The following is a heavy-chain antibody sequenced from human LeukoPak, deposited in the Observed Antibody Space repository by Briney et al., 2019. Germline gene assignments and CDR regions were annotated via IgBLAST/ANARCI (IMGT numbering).Heavy chain of an antibody. CDR3: ARPYYYDSRIDP. Sequence: SHPLSLPCTLSGRPLSSGDYLGSWLPKPRAGGLEWIAYMYYSGSTYYNPSLKSRVTMSADTSKNQLSLKLSSVTAADTAVYYCARPYYYDSRIDPWGQGILVTVSS. J-gene: IGHJ5*02. CDR1: GRPLSSGDYL. CDR2: MYYSGST. V-gene: IGHV4-30-4*01. D-gene: IGHD3-22*01.